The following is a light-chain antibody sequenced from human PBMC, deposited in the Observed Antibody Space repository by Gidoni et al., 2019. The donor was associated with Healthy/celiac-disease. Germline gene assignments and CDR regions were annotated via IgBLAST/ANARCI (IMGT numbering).Light chain of an antibody. CDR2: EVS. V-gene: IGLV2-14*01. CDR3: SSYTSSSTYV. J-gene: IGLJ1*01. Sequence: QSALTQPASVSGSSGQSITISCTGTSSAVGGYNYVSWYQQHPGKAPKLMIYEVSNRPSGVSNRFSGSKSGNTASLTISGLQAEDEADYYCSSYTSSSTYVFGTGTKVTVL. CDR1: SSAVGGYNY.